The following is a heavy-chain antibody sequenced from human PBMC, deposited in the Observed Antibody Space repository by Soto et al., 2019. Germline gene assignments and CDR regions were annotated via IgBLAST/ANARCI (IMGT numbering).Heavy chain of an antibody. CDR1: GDSISSYF. Sequence: KPSETLSLTCTVSGDSISSYFLSWIRQPPGKGLEWIGYVYSTEITNYNPSLKSRVAMSIDTSKNQFSLKVRSVTAADTAVYYCARGSEAWFDPWGQGTLVTVSS. J-gene: IGHJ5*02. V-gene: IGHV4-59*01. CDR2: VYSTEIT. CDR3: ARGSEAWFDP.